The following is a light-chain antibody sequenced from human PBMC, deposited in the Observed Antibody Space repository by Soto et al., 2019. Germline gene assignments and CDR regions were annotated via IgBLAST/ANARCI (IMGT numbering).Light chain of an antibody. Sequence: QSALTQPPSASGSPGQSVTISCTGTSSDVGNYNYVSWYQQHPGKAPKVMIYEVTKRPSGVPDRFSGSKSGNTASLTVSGLQAEDEADYYCSSYAGNNNVRFGGGTKLTVL. CDR3: SSYAGNNNVR. V-gene: IGLV2-8*01. J-gene: IGLJ2*01. CDR1: SSDVGNYNY. CDR2: EVT.